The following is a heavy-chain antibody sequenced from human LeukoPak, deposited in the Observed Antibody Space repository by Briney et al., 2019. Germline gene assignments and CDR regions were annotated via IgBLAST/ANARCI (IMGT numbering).Heavy chain of an antibody. J-gene: IGHJ4*02. CDR1: GGSFSGYY. Sequence: KPSETLSLTCAVYGGSFSGYYWSWIRQPPGKGLEWIGEINHSGSTNYNPSLKSRVTISVDTSKNQFSLKLSSVTAADTAVYYCARVGVQPQTNYFDYWGQGTLVTVSS. V-gene: IGHV4-34*01. D-gene: IGHD6-13*01. CDR2: INHSGST. CDR3: ARVGVQPQTNYFDY.